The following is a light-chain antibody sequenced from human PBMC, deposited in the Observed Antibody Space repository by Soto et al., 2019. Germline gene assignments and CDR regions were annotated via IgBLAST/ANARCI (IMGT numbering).Light chain of an antibody. J-gene: IGLJ1*01. CDR3: CSYAGSSTWV. Sequence: QSALTQPASVSGSPGQSITISCTGTSSDVGSYNLVSWYQQHPGKAPKLMIYEGSKRPSGVSNRFSGSKSGSTASLTISGLQAEDEADYYCCSYAGSSTWVFGTGTKLTVL. CDR1: SSDVGSYNL. V-gene: IGLV2-23*01. CDR2: EGS.